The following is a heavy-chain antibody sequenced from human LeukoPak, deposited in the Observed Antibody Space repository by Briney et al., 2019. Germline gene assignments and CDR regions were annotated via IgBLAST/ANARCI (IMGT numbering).Heavy chain of an antibody. CDR2: ISYDGSNK. CDR3: AKGVAVAGTYFQH. D-gene: IGHD6-19*01. J-gene: IGHJ1*01. CDR1: GFTFSSYG. V-gene: IGHV3-30*18. Sequence: GGSLRLSCAASGFTFSSYGMHWVRQAPGKGLEWVAVISYDGSNKCYADSVKGRFTISRDNSKNTLYLQMNSLRPEDTAVYYCAKGVAVAGTYFQHWGQDTLVTVSS.